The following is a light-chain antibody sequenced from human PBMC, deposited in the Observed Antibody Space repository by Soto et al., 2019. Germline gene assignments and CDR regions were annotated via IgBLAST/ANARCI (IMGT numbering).Light chain of an antibody. CDR1: SSDIGAYDY. J-gene: IGLJ1*01. CDR3: TSFAPGRIYV. Sequence: QSLPTQAASVAGAPGQSITISCSGTSSDIGAYDYVSWYQQHPGRAPKLISYEVSHRFSGLSYRFSGCKSGNTASLTISGLQAEDEGDYYCTSFAPGRIYVFGSGTKVTVL. V-gene: IGLV2-14*03. CDR2: EVS.